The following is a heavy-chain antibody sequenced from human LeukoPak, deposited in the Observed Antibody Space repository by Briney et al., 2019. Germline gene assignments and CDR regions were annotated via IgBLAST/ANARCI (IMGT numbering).Heavy chain of an antibody. Sequence: PTETLSLTCTASGGSISSYYWSWIRQPAGKGLEWIGRIYTSGSTNYNPSLKSRVTMSVDTSKNQFSLKLGSVTAADTAVYYCARVEKTTRVGYFDYWGQGTLVTVSS. V-gene: IGHV4-4*07. CDR2: IYTSGST. CDR1: GGSISSYY. CDR3: ARVEKTTRVGYFDY. J-gene: IGHJ4*02. D-gene: IGHD2-15*01.